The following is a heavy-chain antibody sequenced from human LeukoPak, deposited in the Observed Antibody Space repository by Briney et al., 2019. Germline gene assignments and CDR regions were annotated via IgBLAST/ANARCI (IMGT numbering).Heavy chain of an antibody. Sequence: GGSLRLSCSASGFSFSNYAMHWVRQAPGKGLEYISAINNNGDSTYYGDSVKGRFTISRDNSKNTLYLQINSLRVEDTAVYYCIKGRYFDWFNGVDYWGQGTLVTVSS. D-gene: IGHD3-9*01. V-gene: IGHV3-64D*06. J-gene: IGHJ4*02. CDR2: INNNGDST. CDR3: IKGRYFDWFNGVDY. CDR1: GFSFSNYA.